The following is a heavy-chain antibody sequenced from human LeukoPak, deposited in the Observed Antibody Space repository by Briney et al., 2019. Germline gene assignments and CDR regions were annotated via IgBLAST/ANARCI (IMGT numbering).Heavy chain of an antibody. CDR2: FDPEDGET. J-gene: IGHJ4*02. D-gene: IGHD5-12*01. Sequence: GASVKVSCKVSGYTLTELSMHWVRQAPGKGLEWMGGFDPEDGETIYAQKFQGRVTMTEDTSTDTAYMGLSSLRSEDTAVYYCATLRDSGYDSGSRSFDYWGQGTLVTVSS. CDR1: GYTLTELS. V-gene: IGHV1-24*01. CDR3: ATLRDSGYDSGSRSFDY.